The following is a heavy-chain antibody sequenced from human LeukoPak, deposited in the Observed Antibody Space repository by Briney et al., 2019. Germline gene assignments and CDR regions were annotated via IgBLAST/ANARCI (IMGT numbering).Heavy chain of an antibody. V-gene: IGHV4-59*01. D-gene: IGHD2-2*01. Sequence: SETLSLTCAVSGGSMRNYYWSWIRQPPGKGLEWIGYTYDSGSSSYNPSLRSRVSISIDTSKNQFSLNLSSVTAADAAVYYCARGWASSWYYFDFWGQGTLVTVSS. CDR3: ARGWASSWYYFDF. J-gene: IGHJ4*02. CDR2: TYDSGSS. CDR1: GGSMRNYY.